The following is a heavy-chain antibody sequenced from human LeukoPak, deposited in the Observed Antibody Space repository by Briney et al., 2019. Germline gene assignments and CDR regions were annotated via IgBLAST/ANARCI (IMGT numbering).Heavy chain of an antibody. CDR2: IGTGGDT. Sequence: PGGFLRLSCVTSGFAFSSYDMHWVRRPTGKSLEWVSGIGTGGDTYYPDSVKGRFTISRENAKKSLYLQMNSLKAGDTAVYYCARGNNHDWWGQGTLVTVSS. CDR3: ARGNNHDW. D-gene: IGHD1/OR15-1a*01. V-gene: IGHV3-13*01. CDR1: GFAFSSYD. J-gene: IGHJ4*02.